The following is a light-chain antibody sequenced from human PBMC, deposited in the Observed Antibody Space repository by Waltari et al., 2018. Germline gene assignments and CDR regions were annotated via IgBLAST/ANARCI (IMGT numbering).Light chain of an antibody. CDR1: SNHVGGYNS. Sequence: QSALTQPASVSGSPGQSVTILCAGTSNHVGGYNSVSWYQEHPGQAPRVIIYDVSDRPSGVSDRFSGSKSGNTASLTISGLQAEDEADYYCSSQSSNDVVLFGGGTKLTVL. CDR3: SSQSSNDVVL. CDR2: DVS. J-gene: IGLJ2*01. V-gene: IGLV2-14*01.